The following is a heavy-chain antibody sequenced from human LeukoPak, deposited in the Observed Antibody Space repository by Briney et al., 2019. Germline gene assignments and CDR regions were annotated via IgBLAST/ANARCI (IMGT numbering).Heavy chain of an antibody. CDR1: GFTFSNYA. V-gene: IGHV3-23*01. D-gene: IGHD5-12*01. CDR3: ARRGWLANFDY. J-gene: IGHJ4*02. CDR2: ISGSGDNT. Sequence: GGSLRLSCAASGFTFSNYAMSWVRQAPGKGPEWVSIISGSGDNTHYADSVKGRFTISRDNSKNTLYLQMNTLRAEDTAIYHCARRGWLANFDYWGQGTLVTVSS.